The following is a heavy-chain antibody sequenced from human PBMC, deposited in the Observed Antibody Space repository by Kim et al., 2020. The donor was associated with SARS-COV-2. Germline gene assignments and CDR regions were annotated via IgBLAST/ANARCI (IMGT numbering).Heavy chain of an antibody. D-gene: IGHD3-22*01. CDR3: ARGCSRYCDSSGVY. CDR1: GYSISSGYY. J-gene: IGHJ4*02. V-gene: IGHV4-38-2*02. Sequence: SETLSLTCTVSGYSISSGYYWGWIRQPPGKGLEWIGSVHYRGSTYYNPSLKSRVTISVDTSQNQLSLKLTSVTAADTAVYYCARGCSRYCDSSGVYWGQG. CDR2: VHYRGST.